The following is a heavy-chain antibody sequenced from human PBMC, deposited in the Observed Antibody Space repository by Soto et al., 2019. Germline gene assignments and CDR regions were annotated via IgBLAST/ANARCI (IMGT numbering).Heavy chain of an antibody. CDR3: ARDKITGLFDY. Sequence: SATRSLTCSGYGVSFSGYYWTWIRQPPGTGLEWIGEINHSGSTNYNPSLKSRVTISVDTSKNQFSLKLTSVTAADTAVYYCARDKITGLFDYWGQG. J-gene: IGHJ4*02. CDR2: INHSGST. V-gene: IGHV4-34*01. CDR1: GVSFSGYY. D-gene: IGHD2-8*02.